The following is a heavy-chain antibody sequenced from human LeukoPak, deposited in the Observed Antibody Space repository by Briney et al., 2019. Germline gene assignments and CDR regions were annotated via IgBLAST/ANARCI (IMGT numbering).Heavy chain of an antibody. Sequence: PGGSLRLSCAASGFTFSSYAMHWVRQAPGKGLEWVAVISYDGSNKYYADSVKGRFTISRDNAKNSLYLQMNSLRAEDTAVYYCARDISRGYYDSSGPDYWGQGTLVTVSS. CDR2: ISYDGSNK. J-gene: IGHJ4*02. CDR1: GFTFSSYA. D-gene: IGHD3-22*01. CDR3: ARDISRGYYDSSGPDY. V-gene: IGHV3-30-3*01.